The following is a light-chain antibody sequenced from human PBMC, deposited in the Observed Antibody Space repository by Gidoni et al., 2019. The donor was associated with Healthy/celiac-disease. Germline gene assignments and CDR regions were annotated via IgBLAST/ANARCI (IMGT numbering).Light chain of an antibody. J-gene: IGKJ1*01. V-gene: IGKV1-12*02. CDR1: QGISSG. CDR2: AAS. CDR3: QQANRFPWT. Sequence: DIQMTQAPSSVSASVGDRVTITCLASQGISSGLAWYQQKPVKAPKLLIYAASSLQSGVPSRFSGSGSGTDFTLTISSLQPEDFATYYCQQANRFPWTFGQGTKVEIK.